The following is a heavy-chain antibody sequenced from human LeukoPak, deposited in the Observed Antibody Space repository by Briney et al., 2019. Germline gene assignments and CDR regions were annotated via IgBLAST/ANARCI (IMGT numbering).Heavy chain of an antibody. Sequence: PGGSLRLSCAASGFTFSGSAMDGVRQASGRGLEGGGRIRSKADSYATASVSSVDGRFPVSRARSKNTAYLPMNSLKPADTAVYYCTRPGVGATKDFDYWGQGTLVTVSS. J-gene: IGHJ4*02. CDR1: GFTFSGSA. D-gene: IGHD1-26*01. V-gene: IGHV3-73*01. CDR2: IRSKADSYAT. CDR3: TRPGVGATKDFDY.